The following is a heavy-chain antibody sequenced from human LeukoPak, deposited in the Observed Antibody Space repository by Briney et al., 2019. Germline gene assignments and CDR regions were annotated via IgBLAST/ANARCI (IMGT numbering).Heavy chain of an antibody. CDR1: GYTFTSYA. CDR2: INTNTGNP. V-gene: IGHV7-4-1*02. J-gene: IGHJ5*02. CDR3: AGGYSSSEYNWFDP. Sequence: ASVKVSCKASGYTFTSYAMNWVRQAPGQGLEWMGWINTNTGNPTYAQGFTGRFVFSLDTSVSTAYLQISSLKAEDTAVYYCAGGYSSSEYNWFDPWGQGTLVTVSS. D-gene: IGHD6-13*01.